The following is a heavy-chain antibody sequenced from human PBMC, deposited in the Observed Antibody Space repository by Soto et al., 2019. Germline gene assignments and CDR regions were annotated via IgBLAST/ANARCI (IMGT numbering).Heavy chain of an antibody. CDR2: ISTYNENM. CDR1: GSTFTSNG. CDR3: GYVGGYSTGDYSFDV. J-gene: IGHJ4*02. Sequence: ASVKVSCKVSGSTFTSNGIGWVRQAPGQGLEWLGWISTYNENMDSAQKLEDTPTMTTDRSTTTAYMELRNLESDDTALYYCGYVGGYSTGDYSFDVWGQGTPVTVSS. D-gene: IGHD2-8*02. V-gene: IGHV1-18*04.